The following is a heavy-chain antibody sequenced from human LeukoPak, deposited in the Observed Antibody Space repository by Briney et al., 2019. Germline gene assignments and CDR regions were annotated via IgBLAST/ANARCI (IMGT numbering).Heavy chain of an antibody. Sequence: ASVKVSCKASGGTFSSYAISWVRQAPGQGLEWMGRIIPIFGTANYAQKFQDRVTITTDESTSTAYMELSSLRSEDTAVYYCAREEAYYYDSSGDFDYWGQGTLVTVSS. CDR1: GGTFSSYA. D-gene: IGHD3-22*01. CDR3: AREEAYYYDSSGDFDY. J-gene: IGHJ4*02. V-gene: IGHV1-69*05. CDR2: IIPIFGTA.